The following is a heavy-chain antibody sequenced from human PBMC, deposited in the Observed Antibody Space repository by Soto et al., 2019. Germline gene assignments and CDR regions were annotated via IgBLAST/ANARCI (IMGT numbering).Heavy chain of an antibody. V-gene: IGHV3-30-3*01. Sequence: GGSLRLSCAASGFTLNKFDMHWVRQAPGKGLQWVGVTSYDGNKKYYAASVRGRFTISRDNSNNTLYLQMNNLRDDDTAAYYCARGRIAAAGTGGMDVWGRGTTVTVSS. CDR2: TSYDGNKK. CDR3: ARGRIAAAGTGGMDV. D-gene: IGHD6-13*01. CDR1: GFTLNKFD. J-gene: IGHJ6*02.